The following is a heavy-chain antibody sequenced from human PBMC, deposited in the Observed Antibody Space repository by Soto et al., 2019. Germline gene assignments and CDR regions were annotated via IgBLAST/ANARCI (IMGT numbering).Heavy chain of an antibody. CDR3: VSERERDYYGMDV. D-gene: IGHD1-26*01. CDR2: INHSGST. CDR1: GGSFSGYY. J-gene: IGHJ6*02. Sequence: SETLSLTCAVYGGSFSGYYWSWIRQPPGKGLEWIGEINHSGSTNYNPSLKSRVTISVDTSKNQFSLKLSSVTAADTAVYYCVSERERDYYGMDVWGQGTTVTVSS. V-gene: IGHV4-34*01.